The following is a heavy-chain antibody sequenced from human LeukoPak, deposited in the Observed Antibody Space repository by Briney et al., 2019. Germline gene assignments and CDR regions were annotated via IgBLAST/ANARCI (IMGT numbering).Heavy chain of an antibody. D-gene: IGHD3/OR15-3a*01. Sequence: SETLSLTCAVYGGSFSGYYWSWIRQPPGKGLEWIGEINHSGSTNYNPSLKSRVTISVDTSKNQFSLKLSSVTAADTAVYYCARVVTMDSGVDYWGQGTLVTVSS. CDR2: INHSGST. J-gene: IGHJ4*02. CDR1: GGSFSGYY. V-gene: IGHV4-34*01. CDR3: ARVVTMDSGVDY.